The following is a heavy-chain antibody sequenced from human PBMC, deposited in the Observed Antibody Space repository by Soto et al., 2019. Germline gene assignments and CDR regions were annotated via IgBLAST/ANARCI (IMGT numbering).Heavy chain of an antibody. CDR3: AKDYGELAFDY. CDR2: MSATSSRT. V-gene: IGHV3-23*01. Sequence: EVQLLESGGGLAQPGGSLRLSCVGSGFAFSTYDMTWVRQAPGQGLEWVSGMSATSSRTYYADSVKGRFTISRDNSKNTLYLQMSSLRVEDTAVYYCAKDYGELAFDYWGQGTQVTVSS. CDR1: GFAFSTYD. J-gene: IGHJ4*02. D-gene: IGHD1-26*01.